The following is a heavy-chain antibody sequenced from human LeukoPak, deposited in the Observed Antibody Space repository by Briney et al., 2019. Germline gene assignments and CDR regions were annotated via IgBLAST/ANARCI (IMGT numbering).Heavy chain of an antibody. J-gene: IGHJ6*03. Sequence: PSETLSLTCTVSGGSISSSSYYWGWIRQPPGKGLEWIGSIYYSGSTFYNPSLKSRVTISVDTSKNQFSLELSSVTATDTAVYYCAKTQTRVVWGKGTTVTVSS. CDR3: AKTQTRVV. V-gene: IGHV4-39*01. D-gene: IGHD3-10*01. CDR2: IYYSGST. CDR1: GGSISSSSYY.